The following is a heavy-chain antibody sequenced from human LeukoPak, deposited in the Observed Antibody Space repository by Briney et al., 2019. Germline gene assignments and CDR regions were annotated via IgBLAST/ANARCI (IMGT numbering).Heavy chain of an antibody. V-gene: IGHV1-69*13. Sequence: SVKVSCKASGGTFSSYAISWVRQAPGQGLEWMGGIIPIFGTANYAQKFQGRVTITADESTSTAYMELSSLRSEDTAVYYCARVPRYSGSYGAFDIWGQGTMVTVSS. CDR3: ARVPRYSGSYGAFDI. D-gene: IGHD1-26*01. CDR2: IIPIFGTA. CDR1: GGTFSSYA. J-gene: IGHJ3*02.